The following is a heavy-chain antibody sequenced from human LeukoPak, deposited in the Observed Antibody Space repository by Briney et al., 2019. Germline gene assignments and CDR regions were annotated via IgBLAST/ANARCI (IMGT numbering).Heavy chain of an antibody. CDR3: ARVVRGVVTSNWFDP. Sequence: SETLSLTCTVSGDSIMNYYWTWIRQTPGKELEWIGFVASSGTSNYNPSLKSRVSISIDTSKNQFSLALTSVTPADTAVYYCARVVRGVVTSNWFDPWGQGTLVSVSS. CDR2: VASSGTS. V-gene: IGHV4-59*01. J-gene: IGHJ5*02. CDR1: GDSIMNYY. D-gene: IGHD2-21*02.